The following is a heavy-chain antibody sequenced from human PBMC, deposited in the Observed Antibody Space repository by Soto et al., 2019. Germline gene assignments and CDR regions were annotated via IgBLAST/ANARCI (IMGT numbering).Heavy chain of an antibody. CDR2: IIPIFGTA. D-gene: IGHD3-10*01. Sequence: QVQLVRSGAEVKKPGSSVKVSCKASGGTFSSYAISWVRQAPGQGLEWMGGIIPIFGTANYAQKFQGRVTITADESTSTAYMELSSLRSEDTAVYYCARDPEYGSGSKAVTTWGQGTLVTVSS. CDR1: GGTFSSYA. J-gene: IGHJ4*02. CDR3: ARDPEYGSGSKAVTT. V-gene: IGHV1-69*12.